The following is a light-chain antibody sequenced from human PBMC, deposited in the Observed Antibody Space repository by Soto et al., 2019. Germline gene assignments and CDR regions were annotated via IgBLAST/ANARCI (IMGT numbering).Light chain of an antibody. V-gene: IGKV3-15*01. J-gene: IGKJ2*01. CDR1: QSVSSN. Sequence: EIVMTQSPATLSVSPGERATLSCRASQSVSSNLAWFQQRPGQAPRLLIYGASTRASGFPARFSGSGSGTDFTLTISSLQSEDVAVYYCQQFHHWPSTVGPGSKLEIK. CDR2: GAS. CDR3: QQFHHWPST.